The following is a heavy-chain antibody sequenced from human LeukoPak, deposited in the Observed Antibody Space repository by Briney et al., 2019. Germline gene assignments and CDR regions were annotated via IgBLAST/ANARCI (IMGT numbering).Heavy chain of an antibody. CDR2: IAHDGTT. CDR1: GGSIDITNY. CDR3: TREDRPYCPFAY. V-gene: IGHV4-4*02. Sequence: SETLSLTCGVSGGSIDITNYWSWVRQAPGKGLEWIGEIAHDGTTNYNPSLRSRVAMSFDRANNQFSLSLTSVTAADTAVYYCTREDRPYCPFAYWGQGVPVTVSS. J-gene: IGHJ4*02. D-gene: IGHD1-26*01.